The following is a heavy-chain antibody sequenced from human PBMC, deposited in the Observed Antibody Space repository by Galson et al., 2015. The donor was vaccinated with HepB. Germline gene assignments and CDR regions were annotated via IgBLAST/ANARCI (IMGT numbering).Heavy chain of an antibody. D-gene: IGHD3-22*01. CDR1: GYTFTGYY. J-gene: IGHJ4*02. CDR3: ARDYYDSSGYYLHGGFDY. Sequence: VSCKASGYTFTGYYMHWVRQAPGQGLEWMGWINPNSGGTNYAQKFQGRVTMTRDTSISTAYMELSRLRSDDTAVYYCARDYYDSSGYYLHGGFDYWGQGTLVTVSS. CDR2: INPNSGGT. V-gene: IGHV1-2*02.